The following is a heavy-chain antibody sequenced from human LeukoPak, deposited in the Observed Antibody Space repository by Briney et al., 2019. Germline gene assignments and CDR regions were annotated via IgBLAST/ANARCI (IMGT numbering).Heavy chain of an antibody. J-gene: IGHJ4*02. D-gene: IGHD3-10*01. V-gene: IGHV4-30-4*01. CDR1: GGSISSGDYY. Sequence: PSETLSLTCTVSGGSISSGDYYWSWVRQLPGEGLEWIGYMYYSGSTYYNPSLKSRVTISLHTSKNQFYLKLSSVTAADTAVYYCARAPWDYGSGSYSVQFDYWGQGTLVTVSS. CDR2: MYYSGST. CDR3: ARAPWDYGSGSYSVQFDY.